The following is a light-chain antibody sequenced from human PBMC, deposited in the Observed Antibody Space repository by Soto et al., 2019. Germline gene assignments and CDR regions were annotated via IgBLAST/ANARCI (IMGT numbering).Light chain of an antibody. Sequence: QSVLTQPPSASAPPGHRVTISCSGTNSNIGINPVNWYQQVPGAAPRLLLFSNTQRASGVPDRVSASKSGTSASLAISGLQSEDEADYYCGAWDDSLHGPIFGGGTKLTVL. J-gene: IGLJ2*01. V-gene: IGLV1-44*01. CDR2: SNT. CDR1: NSNIGINP. CDR3: GAWDDSLHGPI.